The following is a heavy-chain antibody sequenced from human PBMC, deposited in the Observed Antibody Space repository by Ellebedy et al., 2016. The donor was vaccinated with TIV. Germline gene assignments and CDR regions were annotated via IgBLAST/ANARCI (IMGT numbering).Heavy chain of an antibody. CDR1: GYTFTSYG. Sequence: ASVKVSCXASGYTFTSYGISWVRQAPGQGLEWMGWISAYNGNTNYAQKLQGRVTMTTDTSTSTAYMELRSLRSDDTAVYYCARGMVLRYFDWLFVYWGQGTLVTVSS. CDR3: ARGMVLRYFDWLFVY. D-gene: IGHD3-9*01. CDR2: ISAYNGNT. J-gene: IGHJ4*02. V-gene: IGHV1-18*04.